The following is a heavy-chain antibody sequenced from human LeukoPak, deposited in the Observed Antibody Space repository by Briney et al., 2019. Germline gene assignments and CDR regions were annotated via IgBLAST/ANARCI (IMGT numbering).Heavy chain of an antibody. Sequence: GGSLRLSCAPSGFSFIRYTMNSVRQAPGKGLEWVSGISVGGTTYYSDSMKGRFTISRDNSKNTLYLQVNSLTAEDTAVYYFAKGASYTKSWCFDRWGQGTLVTVSS. D-gene: IGHD2-2*02. J-gene: IGHJ5*02. V-gene: IGHV3-23*01. CDR2: ISVGGTT. CDR1: GFSFIRYT. CDR3: AKGASYTKSWCFDR.